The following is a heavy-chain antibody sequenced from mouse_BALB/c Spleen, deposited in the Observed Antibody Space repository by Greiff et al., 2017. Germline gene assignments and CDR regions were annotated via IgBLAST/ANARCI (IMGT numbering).Heavy chain of an antibody. J-gene: IGHJ3*01. V-gene: IGHV1-87*01. CDR3: ARGNYEFAY. D-gene: IGHD2-1*01. CDR2: IYPGDGDT. Sequence: QVQLQQSGAELARPGASVKLSCKASGYTFTSYWMQWVKQRPGQGLEWIGAIYPGDGDTRYTQKFKGKATLTADKSSSTAYMQLSSLASEDSAVYYCARGNYEFAYWGQGTLVTVSA. CDR1: GYTFTSYW.